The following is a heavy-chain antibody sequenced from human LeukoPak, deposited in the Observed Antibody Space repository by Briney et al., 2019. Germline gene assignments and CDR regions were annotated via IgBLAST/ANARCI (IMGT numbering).Heavy chain of an antibody. V-gene: IGHV1-18*01. D-gene: IGHD3-3*01. CDR2: ISAYNGNT. Sequence: ASVKVSCKASGYTFTSYGISWVRQAPGQGLEWMGWISAYNGNTNYAQKLQGRVTMTTDTSTSTAYMEPRSLRSDDTAVYYCARVRAGITIFGVVNPNWFDPWGQGTLVTVSS. CDR1: GYTFTSYG. CDR3: ARVRAGITIFGVVNPNWFDP. J-gene: IGHJ5*02.